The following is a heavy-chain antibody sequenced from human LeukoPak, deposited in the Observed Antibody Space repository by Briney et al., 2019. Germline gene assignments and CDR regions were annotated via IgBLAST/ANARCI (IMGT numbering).Heavy chain of an antibody. J-gene: IGHJ4*02. CDR3: ARVVYYASGTYYFDY. CDR2: IYHSGTT. D-gene: IGHD3-10*01. CDR1: GASISNGGYS. Sequence: PSETVSLTCGVSGASISNGGYSWSWIWQPPGKGLEWIGHIYHSGTTYHNPSLKSRVTISVDTSKNQFSLKLSSVTAADTAVYYCARVVYYASGTYYFDYWGQGTLVTVSS. V-gene: IGHV4-30-2*01.